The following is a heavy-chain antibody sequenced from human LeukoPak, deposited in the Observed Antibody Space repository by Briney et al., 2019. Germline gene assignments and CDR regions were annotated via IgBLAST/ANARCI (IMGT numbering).Heavy chain of an antibody. D-gene: IGHD1-7*01. CDR3: AKGYNWNYLGAFDI. Sequence: GRSQRLSCAASGLTFSVYGMHWVRQSPGKGREWVSVIAYDGSKKYYADSVEGRFTISRDNSKNTLYLQMHSLRAEDTAAYYCAKGYNWNYLGAFDIWGQGTMVTVSS. CDR1: GLTFSVYG. CDR2: IAYDGSKK. J-gene: IGHJ3*02. V-gene: IGHV3-30*18.